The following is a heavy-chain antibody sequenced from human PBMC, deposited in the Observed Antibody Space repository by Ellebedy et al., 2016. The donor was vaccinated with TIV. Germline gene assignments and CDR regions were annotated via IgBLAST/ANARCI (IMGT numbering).Heavy chain of an antibody. CDR1: GFTFKNYW. D-gene: IGHD5-18*01. CDR3: AKDRTSGDGYWVFYN. V-gene: IGHV3-23*01. Sequence: PGGSLRLSCAASGFTFKNYWMTWVRQAPGKGLEWVSGIVGSGSQKYADSVKGRFTISRDNSKRTVELQMNSLRAEDTAIYFCAKDRTSGDGYWVFYNWGQGTLVSVSS. CDR2: IVGSGS. J-gene: IGHJ4*02.